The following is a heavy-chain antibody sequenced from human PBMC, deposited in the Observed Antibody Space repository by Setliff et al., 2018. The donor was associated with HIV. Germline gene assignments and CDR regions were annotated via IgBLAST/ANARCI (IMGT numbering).Heavy chain of an antibody. D-gene: IGHD3-22*01. CDR1: GGSFSGYY. V-gene: IGHV4-34*01. Sequence: SETLSLTCAVYGGSFSGYYWSWVSQPPGKRLEWIGEIYHSGTPNYNPSLKSRVTISVDTSKNQFSLKLSSVTAADTAVYYCARGPRYYDSSGYRAGGFDIWGQGTMVTVSS. CDR3: ARGPRYYDSSGYRAGGFDI. J-gene: IGHJ3*02. CDR2: IYHSGTP.